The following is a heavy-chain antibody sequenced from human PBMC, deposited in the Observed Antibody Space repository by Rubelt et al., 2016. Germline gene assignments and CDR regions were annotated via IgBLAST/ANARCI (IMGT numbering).Heavy chain of an antibody. CDR2: INHSGST. D-gene: IGHD4-17*01. J-gene: IGHJ4*02. CDR1: GGSISSSNW. Sequence: QVQLQESGPGLVKPSGTLSLTCAVSGGSISSSNWWSWVRQPPGKGLEWIGEINHSGSTYYNPSLKSQVTISVETSKNQFALKLRSVTAAYTAVYYCARGRDGDRMGCWGQGTLVTVSS. CDR3: ARGRDGDRMGC. V-gene: IGHV4-4*02.